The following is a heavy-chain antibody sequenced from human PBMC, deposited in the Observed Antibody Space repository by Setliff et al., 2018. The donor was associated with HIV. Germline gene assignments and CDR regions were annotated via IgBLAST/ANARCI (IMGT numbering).Heavy chain of an antibody. Sequence: GESLTISCKGSGYTFTNYWIGWVRQMPGKGLEWMGIIYPGDSDTRYSPSFQGQVTISADKPISTAYLQWSSLKASDTAMYYCARHVGELLSTEIRGNWFDAWGQGTRVTVSS. CDR1: GYTFTNYW. CDR3: ARHVGELLSTEIRGNWFDA. V-gene: IGHV5-51*01. D-gene: IGHD3-10*01. J-gene: IGHJ5*02. CDR2: IYPGDSDT.